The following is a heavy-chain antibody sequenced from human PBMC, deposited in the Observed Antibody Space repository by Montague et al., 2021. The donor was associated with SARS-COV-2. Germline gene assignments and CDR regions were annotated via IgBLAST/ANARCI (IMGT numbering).Heavy chain of an antibody. Sequence: SETLSLTCSVSGGTVSSGSCYWSWIRQPPGKGLEWIGYIYYSGSTNYNPSLKSRVTISVDTSKNQFSLKLSSVTAADTAVYYCARVRAEQYQLVFSTYYYYYMDVWGKGTTVTVSS. V-gene: IGHV4-61*01. CDR1: GGTVSSGSCY. CDR3: ARVRAEQYQLVFSTYYYYYMDV. J-gene: IGHJ6*03. CDR2: IYYSGST. D-gene: IGHD2-2*01.